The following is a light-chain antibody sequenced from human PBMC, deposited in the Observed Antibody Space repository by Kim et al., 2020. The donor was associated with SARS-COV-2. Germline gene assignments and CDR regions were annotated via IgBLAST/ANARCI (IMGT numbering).Light chain of an antibody. Sequence: EMGLTRSPGPLPLSPGEGATFSCRASQGVRGTNVVWYQQKAGQAPRLVIDGALRRASGIPERFSGSGSGTDFTLTISTLETEDVAVYYCQQYDTPPWTFGQGTKVDIK. CDR3: QQYDTPPWT. CDR2: GAL. J-gene: IGKJ1*01. CDR1: QGVRGTN. V-gene: IGKV3-20*01.